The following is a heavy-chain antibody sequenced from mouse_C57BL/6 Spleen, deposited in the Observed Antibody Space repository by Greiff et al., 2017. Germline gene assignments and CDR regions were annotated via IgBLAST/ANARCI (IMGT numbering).Heavy chain of an antibody. CDR1: GYTFTDYN. CDR2: INPNNGGT. J-gene: IGHJ3*01. CDR3: AREDDYDTWFAY. V-gene: IGHV1-22*01. D-gene: IGHD2-4*01. Sequence: VQLKQSGPELVKPGASVKMSCKASGYTFTDYNMHWVKQSHGKSLEWIGYINPNNGGTSYNQKFKGKATLTVNKSSSTAYMELRSLTSEDSAVYYCAREDDYDTWFAYWGQGTLVTVSA.